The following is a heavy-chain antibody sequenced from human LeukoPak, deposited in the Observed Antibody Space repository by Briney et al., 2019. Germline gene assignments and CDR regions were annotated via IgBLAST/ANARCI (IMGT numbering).Heavy chain of an antibody. CDR2: ISGSGST. CDR3: AKDLGGVDTAMVV. J-gene: IGHJ4*02. D-gene: IGHD5-18*01. V-gene: IGHV3-23*01. Sequence: GGSLRLSCAASGFTFSIYAMSWVRQAPGKGLEWVSAISGSGSTYYADSVKGRFTISRDNSNNTLYLQMNSLRAEDAAVYYCAKDLGGVDTAMVVWGQETLVTVSS. CDR1: GFTFSIYA.